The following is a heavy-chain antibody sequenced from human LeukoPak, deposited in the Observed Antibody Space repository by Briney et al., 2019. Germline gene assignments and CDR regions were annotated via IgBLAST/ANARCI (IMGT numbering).Heavy chain of an antibody. Sequence: SSETLSLTCTVSGGSISSGGYYWSWIRQHPGKGLEWIGYIYYSGSTYYNPSLKSRVTISVDTSKNQFSLKLSSMTAADTAVYYCARGTGGVVVPAATLYYYYGMDVWGQGTTVTVSS. D-gene: IGHD2-2*01. CDR2: IYYSGST. CDR1: GGSISSGGYY. CDR3: ARGTGGVVVPAATLYYYYGMDV. J-gene: IGHJ6*02. V-gene: IGHV4-31*03.